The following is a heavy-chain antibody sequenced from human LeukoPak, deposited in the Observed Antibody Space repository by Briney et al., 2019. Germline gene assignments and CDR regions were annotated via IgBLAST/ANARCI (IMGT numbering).Heavy chain of an antibody. CDR2: ISAYNGNT. Sequence: ASVKVSCKASGYTFASYGISWVRQAPGQGLEWMGWISAYNGNTNYAQKLQSRVTMTTDTSTSTAYMELRSLRSDGTAVYYCARDPPTRITFGGVIVIPGGMHYYYYGMDVWGQGTTVTVSS. V-gene: IGHV1-18*01. CDR1: GYTFASYG. J-gene: IGHJ6*02. CDR3: ARDPPTRITFGGVIVIPGGMHYYYYGMDV. D-gene: IGHD3-16*02.